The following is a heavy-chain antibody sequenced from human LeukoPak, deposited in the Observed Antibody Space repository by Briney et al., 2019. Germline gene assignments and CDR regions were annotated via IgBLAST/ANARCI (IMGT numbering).Heavy chain of an antibody. Sequence: GGSLTLFCAASGFTFSTYDLSWVRQAPGQGLEWVSGISGTGDGTYYADSVKGRFTISRVNSKNMLYLHMNNLTPEDMAVYYCYSPAGSYWGEGTLVTVSS. CDR3: YSPAGSY. V-gene: IGHV3-23*01. CDR2: ISGTGDGT. D-gene: IGHD2-15*01. CDR1: GFTFSTYD. J-gene: IGHJ4*02.